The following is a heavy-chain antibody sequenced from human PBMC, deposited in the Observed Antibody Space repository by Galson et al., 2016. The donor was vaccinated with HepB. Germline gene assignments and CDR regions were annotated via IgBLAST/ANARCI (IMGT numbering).Heavy chain of an antibody. J-gene: IGHJ4*02. CDR3: AREGGLRYFDY. CDR1: GFTFSSYW. Sequence: SLRLSCAASGFTFSSYWMSWVRQAPGKGLEWVANIKQDGSEKSYVDSVKGRFTISRDNSKNMLSLQMNSLRPEDTALYYCAREGGLRYFDYWGQGTLVTVSS. D-gene: IGHD3-10*01. CDR2: IKQDGSEK. V-gene: IGHV3-7*01.